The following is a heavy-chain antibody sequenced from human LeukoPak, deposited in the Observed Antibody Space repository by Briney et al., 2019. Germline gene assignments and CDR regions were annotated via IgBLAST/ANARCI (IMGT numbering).Heavy chain of an antibody. D-gene: IGHD3-9*01. CDR3: ARDLHDILTGYYY. Sequence: ASVKVSCTASGYTFTSYAMHWVRQAPGQRLEWKGWINAGNGNTKYSQKFQGRVTITRDTSASTAYMELSSLRSEDTAVYYCARDLHDILTGYYYWGQGTLVTVSS. J-gene: IGHJ4*02. V-gene: IGHV1-3*01. CDR2: INAGNGNT. CDR1: GYTFTSYA.